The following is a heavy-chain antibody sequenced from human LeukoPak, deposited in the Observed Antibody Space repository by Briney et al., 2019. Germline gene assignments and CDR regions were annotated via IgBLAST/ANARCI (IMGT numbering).Heavy chain of an antibody. J-gene: IGHJ4*02. Sequence: SGGSLRLSCAASEFTFSNCWMSWVRQAPGKGLEGVANLEDNGNEKTYVNSVKGHFTVSSDNAQNLLFLQMNSLSAEDTAVSYCAKRAESSAHSFDYWGQGTLVTVSS. CDR3: AKRAESSAHSFDY. V-gene: IGHV3-7*01. CDR1: EFTFSNCW. D-gene: IGHD3-22*01. CDR2: LEDNGNEK.